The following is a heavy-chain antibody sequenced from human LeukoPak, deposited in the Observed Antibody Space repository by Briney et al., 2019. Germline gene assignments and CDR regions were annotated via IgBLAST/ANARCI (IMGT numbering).Heavy chain of an antibody. J-gene: IGHJ4*02. CDR1: GFTFSSYG. CDR2: IWYDGSNK. D-gene: IGHD6-19*01. CDR3: AREESIAVAGDHY. V-gene: IGHV3-33*01. Sequence: PGGSLRLSCAASGFTFSSYGMHWVRQAPGKGLEWVAVIWYDGSNKYYADSVKGRFTISRDNSKNTLYLQMNSLRAEDTAVYYCAREESIAVAGDHYWGQGTPVTVSS.